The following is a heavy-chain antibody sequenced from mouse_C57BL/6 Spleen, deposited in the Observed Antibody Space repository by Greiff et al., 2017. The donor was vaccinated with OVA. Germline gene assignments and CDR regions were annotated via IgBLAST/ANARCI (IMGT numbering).Heavy chain of an antibody. D-gene: IGHD2-9*01. V-gene: IGHV7-3*01. Sequence: EVKLMESGGGLVQPGGSLSLSCAASGFTFTDYYMSWVRQPPGKALEWLGFIRNKANGYKTAYSVSVKGRFTISRENSQSILYLQMNALRSEDSATYYCARYTASYDGYDDYFDYWGQGTTRTVSS. CDR2: IRNKANGYKT. J-gene: IGHJ2*01. CDR3: ARYTASYDGYDDYFDY. CDR1: GFTFTDYY.